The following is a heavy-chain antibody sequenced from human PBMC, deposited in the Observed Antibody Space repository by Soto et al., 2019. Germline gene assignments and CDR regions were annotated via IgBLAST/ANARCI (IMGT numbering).Heavy chain of an antibody. CDR1: GGTFSSYT. D-gene: IGHD2-2*01. Sequence: QVQLVQSGAEVKKPGSSVKVSCKACGGTFSSYTISWVRQAPGQGLEWMGRIIPILGIANYAQKFQGRVTITADKSTSTAYMELSSLRSEDTAVYYCARDFQCSSTSCSWYSSSNNWWWFDPWGQGTLVTVSS. J-gene: IGHJ5*02. CDR3: ARDFQCSSTSCSWYSSSNNWWWFDP. V-gene: IGHV1-69*08. CDR2: IIPILGIA.